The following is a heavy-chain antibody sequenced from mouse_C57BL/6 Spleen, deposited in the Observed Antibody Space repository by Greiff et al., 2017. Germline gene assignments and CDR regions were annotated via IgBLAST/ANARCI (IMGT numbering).Heavy chain of an antibody. CDR3: ARGEFFYYYGNWAY. Sequence: QVQLQQSGAELVRPGTSVKVSCKASGYAFTNYLIEWVKQRPGQGLEWIGVINPGSGGTNYNEKFKGKATLTADKSSSTAYMQLSSLTSEDSAVYFCARGEFFYYYGNWAYWGQGTLVTVSA. D-gene: IGHD1-1*01. J-gene: IGHJ3*01. CDR1: GYAFTNYL. V-gene: IGHV1-54*01. CDR2: INPGSGGT.